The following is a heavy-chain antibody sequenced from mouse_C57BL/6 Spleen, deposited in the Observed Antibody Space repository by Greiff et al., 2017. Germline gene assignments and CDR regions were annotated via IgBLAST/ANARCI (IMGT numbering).Heavy chain of an antibody. D-gene: IGHD1-1*01. CDR2: IDPENGDT. V-gene: IGHV14-4*01. CDR1: GFNIKDDY. CDR3: TTRGSSFYYFDY. Sequence: EVQLQQSGAELVRPGASVKLSCTASGFNIKDDYMHWVKQRPEQGLEWIGWIDPENGDTEYASKFQGKATITADTSSNTAYLQLSSLTSEDTAVYYCTTRGSSFYYFDYWGQGTTLTVSS. J-gene: IGHJ2*01.